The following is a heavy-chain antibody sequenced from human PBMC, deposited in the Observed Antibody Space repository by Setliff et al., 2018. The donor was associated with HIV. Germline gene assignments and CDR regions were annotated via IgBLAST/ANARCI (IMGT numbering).Heavy chain of an antibody. J-gene: IGHJ5*02. Sequence: SETLSLTCAVYNESFNGYYWTWIRQTPDKGLEWIGEINHSGDSSYNPSLKSRVTLSVDTSKNQFSLKLTSVTAADTAVYYCAREGLILRGRYGWFDPWGREPWSPSPQ. CDR2: INHSGDS. D-gene: IGHD3-10*01. V-gene: IGHV4-34*01. CDR1: NESFNGYY. CDR3: AREGLILRGRYGWFDP.